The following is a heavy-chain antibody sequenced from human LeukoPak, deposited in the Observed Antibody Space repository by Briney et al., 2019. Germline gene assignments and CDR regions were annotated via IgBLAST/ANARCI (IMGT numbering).Heavy chain of an antibody. Sequence: PSETLSLTCTVSGDSISGYYWNWIRQPAGKGLEWIGRIYTSGSTNYDPSLKSRVTISVDKSKNQFSLKLSSLSAPDPAVYYCARALYCSNTSCNLDYCGQGTLVTVSS. D-gene: IGHD2-2*01. CDR2: IYTSGST. CDR1: GDSISGYY. CDR3: ARALYCSNTSCNLDY. J-gene: IGHJ4*02. V-gene: IGHV4-4*07.